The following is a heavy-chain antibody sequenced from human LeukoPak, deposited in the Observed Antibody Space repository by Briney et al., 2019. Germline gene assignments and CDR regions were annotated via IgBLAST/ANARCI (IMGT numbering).Heavy chain of an antibody. CDR1: GFTFSSYA. D-gene: IGHD5-18*01. CDR3: AARSGAAGYSYGYFDY. CDR2: ISGSGGST. Sequence: SGGSLRLSCAASGFTFSSYAMSWVRQAPGKGLEWVSAISGSGGSTYYADSVKGRFTISRDNSKNTLYLQVNSLRAEDTAVYYCAARSGAAGYSYGYFDYWGQGTLVTVSS. V-gene: IGHV3-23*01. J-gene: IGHJ4*02.